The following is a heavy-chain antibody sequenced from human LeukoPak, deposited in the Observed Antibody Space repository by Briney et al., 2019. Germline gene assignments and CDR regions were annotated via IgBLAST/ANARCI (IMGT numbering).Heavy chain of an antibody. J-gene: IGHJ6*02. CDR1: GFTFSSYE. CDR2: ISSRGTTI. D-gene: IGHD2-15*01. V-gene: IGHV3-48*03. Sequence: ESGGGLVQPGGSLRLSCAVSGFTFSSYEMNWVRQAPGKGLEWVSYISSRGTTIYYVDSVKGRFTIPRDNAKNSLYLQMNSLRAEDTALYYCARVRSGLHMDVWGQGTTVTVSS. CDR3: ARVRSGLHMDV.